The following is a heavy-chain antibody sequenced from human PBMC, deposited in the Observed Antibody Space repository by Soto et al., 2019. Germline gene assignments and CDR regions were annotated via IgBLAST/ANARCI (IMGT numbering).Heavy chain of an antibody. CDR3: ARKDKSGLNDY. D-gene: IGHD2-15*01. V-gene: IGHV5-51*01. Sequence: GESLKISCRTSGYRFTSYWIAWVRQMPGKGLEWMGIIFPSDSDTRYSPSFQGQVTISADRSTSTVFLQWASLKASDTAVYFCARKDKSGLNDYWGQGSLVTVSS. J-gene: IGHJ4*02. CDR1: GYRFTSYW. CDR2: IFPSDSDT.